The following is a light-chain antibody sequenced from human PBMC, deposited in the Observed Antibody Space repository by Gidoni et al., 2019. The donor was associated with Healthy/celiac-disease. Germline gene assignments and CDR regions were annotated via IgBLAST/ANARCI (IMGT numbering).Light chain of an antibody. Sequence: DIQMTQSPSTLSASVGDRVTITCRASQSISSWLAWYQQKPGKAPKLLIYGASSLESGVPSRFSGSGSGTEFTLTISSLQPDDFATYYCQQYNSYWTFGQXTKVEIK. CDR2: GAS. V-gene: IGKV1-5*01. J-gene: IGKJ1*01. CDR1: QSISSW. CDR3: QQYNSYWT.